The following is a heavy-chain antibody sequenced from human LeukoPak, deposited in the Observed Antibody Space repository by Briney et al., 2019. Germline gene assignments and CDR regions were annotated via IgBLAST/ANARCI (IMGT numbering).Heavy chain of an antibody. CDR1: GYTFTSYY. CDR3: ARDYGDLDFQH. D-gene: IGHD4-17*01. CDR2: INPSGGST. V-gene: IGHV1-46*01. J-gene: IGHJ1*01. Sequence: ASVKVSCTASGYTFTSYYMHWVRQAPGQGLEWMGIINPSGGSTSYAQKFQGRVTMTRDTSTCTVYMELSSLRSEDTAVYYCARDYGDLDFQHWGQGTLVTVSS.